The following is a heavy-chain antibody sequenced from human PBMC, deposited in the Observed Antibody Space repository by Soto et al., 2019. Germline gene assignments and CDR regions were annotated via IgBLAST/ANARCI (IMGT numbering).Heavy chain of an antibody. J-gene: IGHJ4*02. Sequence: QLQLQESGSGLVKPSQTLSLTCAVSGGSISSGCYSWSWIRQPPGKGLDWIGYIYPSRRTYYNPSLKSRVTISVDRSQNQFSLKLSSVTAADTAVYYCASAGGLGAVAADYWGQGTLVTVSS. CDR3: ASAGGLGAVAADY. CDR2: IYPSRRT. V-gene: IGHV4-30-2*01. D-gene: IGHD6-19*01. CDR1: GGSISSGCYS.